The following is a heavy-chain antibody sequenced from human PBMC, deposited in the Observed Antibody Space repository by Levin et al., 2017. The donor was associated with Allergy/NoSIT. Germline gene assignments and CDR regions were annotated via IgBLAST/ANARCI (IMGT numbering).Heavy chain of an antibody. V-gene: IGHV3-48*01. CDR3: ARGVSGWFDP. J-gene: IGHJ5*02. Sequence: PGGSLRLSCAASGFTFSSYNMNWVRQAPGKGLEWVSYISSSSNTIYYADSVKGRFTISRDNAKNSLYLQMSSLRAEDTAVYDCARGVSGWFDPWGQGTLVTVSS. D-gene: IGHD2-8*01. CDR1: GFTFSSYN. CDR2: ISSSSNTI.